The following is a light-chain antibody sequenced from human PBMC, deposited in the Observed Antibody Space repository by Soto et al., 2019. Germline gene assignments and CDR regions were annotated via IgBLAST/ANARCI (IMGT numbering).Light chain of an antibody. V-gene: IGLV2-14*01. CDR1: TSDVGGHNY. CDR2: EVI. CDR3: ISYSSSSTPWV. J-gene: IGLJ3*02. Sequence: QSVLTQPASVSGSPGQSITISCTGTTSDVGGHNYVSWYQQYPDKAPKLMVYEVISRPSGVSNRFSGSKSGNTASLTISGLQAEDEADYYCISYSSSSTPWVFGGGTKLTVL.